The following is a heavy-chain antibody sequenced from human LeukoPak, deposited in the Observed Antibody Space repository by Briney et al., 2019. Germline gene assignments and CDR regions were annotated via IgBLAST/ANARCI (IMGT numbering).Heavy chain of an antibody. V-gene: IGHV4-59*01. CDR2: IYYSGST. Sequence: SETLSLTCTVSGGSISSYYWSWIRQPPGKGLEWIGYIYYSGSTNYNPSLKSRVTISVDTSKNQFSLKLSSVTSADTAVYYCARVSSSWYQDWYFDLWGRGTLVTVSS. D-gene: IGHD6-13*01. CDR1: GGSISSYY. CDR3: ARVSSSWYQDWYFDL. J-gene: IGHJ2*01.